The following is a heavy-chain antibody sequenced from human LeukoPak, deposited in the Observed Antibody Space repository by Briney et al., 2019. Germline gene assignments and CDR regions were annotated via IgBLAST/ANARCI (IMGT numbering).Heavy chain of an antibody. Sequence: PGGSLRLSCAASGFTFSSYAMHWVRQAPGKGLEWVAVISYDGSNKYYADSVEGRFTISRDNSKSTLYLQMNGLRVEDTAVYYCAKHHRPIYDDSYYFDYWGQGTLVTVSS. V-gene: IGHV3-30*04. CDR1: GFTFSSYA. CDR2: ISYDGSNK. J-gene: IGHJ4*02. CDR3: AKHHRPIYDDSYYFDY. D-gene: IGHD4-17*01.